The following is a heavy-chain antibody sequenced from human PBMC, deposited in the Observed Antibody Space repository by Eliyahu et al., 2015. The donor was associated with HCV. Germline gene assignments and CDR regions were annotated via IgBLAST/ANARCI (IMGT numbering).Heavy chain of an antibody. CDR2: ISGSGGST. D-gene: IGHD6-19*01. CDR1: GFTFSSYA. CDR3: AKLGLRPCIAVAGTCGARY. V-gene: IGHV3-23*01. Sequence: EVQLLESGGGLVQPGGSLRLSCAASGFTFSSYAMSWVRQAPGKGLEWVSAISGSGGSTYYADSVKGRFTISRDNSKNTLYLQMNSLRAEDTAVYYCAKLGLRPCIAVAGTCGARYWGQGTLVTVSS. J-gene: IGHJ4*02.